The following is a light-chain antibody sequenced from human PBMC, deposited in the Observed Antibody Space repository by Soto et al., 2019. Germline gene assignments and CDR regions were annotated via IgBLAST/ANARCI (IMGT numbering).Light chain of an antibody. J-gene: IGKJ1*01. CDR1: QSVSSN. V-gene: IGKV3-15*01. CDR3: QQYNKWPRT. Sequence: EIVMTQSPATVSVSPGERATLSCRASQSVSSNLAWYQQKPGQAPRLLIYGASTRATGIPARFSGSGSGTEFTLTISSLQSEDFAVYYCQQYNKWPRTFGQGTKVDI. CDR2: GAS.